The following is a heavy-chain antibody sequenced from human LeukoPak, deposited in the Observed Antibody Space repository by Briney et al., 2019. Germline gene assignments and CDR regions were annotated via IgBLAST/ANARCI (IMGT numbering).Heavy chain of an antibody. CDR2: ITPKSGDT. CDR3: ARVRLADERAWAY. D-gene: IGHD3-3*02. V-gene: IGHV1-2*02. Sequence: GASVKVSCKASGYTFSDFYIHWVRQAPGQGLEXXXXITPKSGDTYSPQRFQGRVTMTRDASISTAYMELSSLRSDDTAVYFCARVRLADERAWAYWGQGTLVTVSS. CDR1: GYTFSDFY. J-gene: IGHJ4*02.